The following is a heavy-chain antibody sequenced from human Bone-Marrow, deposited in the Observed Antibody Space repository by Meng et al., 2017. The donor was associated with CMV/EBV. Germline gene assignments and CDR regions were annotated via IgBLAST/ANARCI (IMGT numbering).Heavy chain of an antibody. Sequence: ASVKVSCKASGYTFTSYYMHWVRQAPGQGLEWMGIINPSGGSTSYAQRFQGRVTMTRDTSTSTVYMELSSLRSEDTAVYYCARAVLRFLEWPSDYYYGMDVWGQGTTVTVSS. D-gene: IGHD3-3*01. CDR1: GYTFTSYY. CDR3: ARAVLRFLEWPSDYYYGMDV. CDR2: INPSGGST. J-gene: IGHJ6*02. V-gene: IGHV1-46*01.